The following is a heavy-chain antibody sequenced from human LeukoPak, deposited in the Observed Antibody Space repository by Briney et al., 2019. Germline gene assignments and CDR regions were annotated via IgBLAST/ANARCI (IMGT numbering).Heavy chain of an antibody. V-gene: IGHV4-4*07. CDR3: PRDWELGRDRAFDI. CDR2: THTSGST. CDR1: GGSISSYY. D-gene: IGHD1-26*01. J-gene: IGHJ3*02. Sequence: PPETLSPTCPVSGGSISSYYWSWIRQPAGKGLEWIGPTHTSGSTNYNTSLKTRVTMPVNTPKKQSSLKLRSVNPAATAVYYCPRDWELGRDRAFDIWGQGTMVTVSS.